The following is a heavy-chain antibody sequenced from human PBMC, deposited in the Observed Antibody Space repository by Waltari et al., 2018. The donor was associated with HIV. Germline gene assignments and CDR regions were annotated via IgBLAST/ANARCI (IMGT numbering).Heavy chain of an antibody. Sequence: EVQLVESGGGLIQPGGSLRLSCAASGFSVSSNYMSWVRQAPGKGLEWFSVIYSGGSTYYADSVKGRFTISRDNSKNTLYLQMNSLRAEDTAVYYCARGFGCGGDCYYFDYWGQGTLVTVSS. CDR1: GFSVSSNY. CDR3: ARGFGCGGDCYYFDY. D-gene: IGHD2-21*02. J-gene: IGHJ4*02. V-gene: IGHV3-53*01. CDR2: IYSGGST.